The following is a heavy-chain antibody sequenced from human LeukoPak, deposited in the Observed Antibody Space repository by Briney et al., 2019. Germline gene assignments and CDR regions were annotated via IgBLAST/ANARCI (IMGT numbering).Heavy chain of an antibody. CDR2: IYYSGST. D-gene: IGHD3-10*01. Sequence: SETLSLTCTVSGGSISSYYWSWIRQPPGKGLEWIGYIYYSGSTKYNPSLKSRVTMSVDTSKSQFSLSLSSVTTADTAVYFCAKAAKYYYGSETYYYFDYWGQGILVTVSS. V-gene: IGHV4-59*01. CDR1: GGSISSYY. J-gene: IGHJ4*02. CDR3: AKAAKYYYGSETYYYFDY.